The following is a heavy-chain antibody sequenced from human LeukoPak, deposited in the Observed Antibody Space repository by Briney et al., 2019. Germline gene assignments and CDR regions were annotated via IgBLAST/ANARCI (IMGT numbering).Heavy chain of an antibody. CDR2: IQYDGSYK. CDR1: GFTFSSYG. J-gene: IGHJ4*02. D-gene: IGHD6-19*01. Sequence: GGSLRPSCAASGFTFSSYGVHWVRQAPGKGLEWVAFIQYDGSYKDYGDSVKGRFTISRDNSKNTLYLQMNSLRAEDTAVYFCAKDVVGQQWPENYWGQGTLVTVSS. V-gene: IGHV3-30*02. CDR3: AKDVVGQQWPENY.